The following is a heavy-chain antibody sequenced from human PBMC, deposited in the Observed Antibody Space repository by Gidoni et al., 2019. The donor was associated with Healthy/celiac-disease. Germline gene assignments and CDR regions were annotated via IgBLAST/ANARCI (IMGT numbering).Heavy chain of an antibody. J-gene: IGHJ4*02. V-gene: IGHV4-30-2*01. Sequence: QLQLPESGSGLVKPSQTLSLTCAVSGGSISSGGYSWSWIRQPPGKGLGWIGYIYRCELLKVSPGHRKTRPCPRRSKTQFSLKLSSVTAADTAVYYCARVREMATISGGYFDYWGQGTLVTVSS. CDR3: ARVREMATISGGYFDY. D-gene: IGHD5-12*01. CDR1: GGSISSGGYS. CDR2: IYRCELL.